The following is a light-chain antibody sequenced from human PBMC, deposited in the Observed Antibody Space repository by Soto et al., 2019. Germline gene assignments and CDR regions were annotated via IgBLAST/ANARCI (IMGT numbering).Light chain of an antibody. CDR2: EAS. J-gene: IGKJ1*01. Sequence: DIQMTQSPSTLSASVGDRVTITCRASQSISDSLAWYQQKPGKAPKLLIYEASSLKSGVPSRFSGSRSGTEYTITISSLQPDDFATYYCQQYSSDWTFGQGTKVEIK. CDR1: QSISDS. CDR3: QQYSSDWT. V-gene: IGKV1-5*03.